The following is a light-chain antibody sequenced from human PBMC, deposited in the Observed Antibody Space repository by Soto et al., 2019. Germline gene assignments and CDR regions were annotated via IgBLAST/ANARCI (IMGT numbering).Light chain of an antibody. J-gene: IGKJ1*01. CDR3: QQYGSAPPWT. CDR1: QSVSSSY. CDR2: GAS. Sequence: EIVLTQSPGTLSLSPGERATLSCRASQSVSSSYLAWYQQKPGQAPRLLIYGASSRATGIPDRFSGSGSGTEFTLTISRLEPEDFAVYYCQQYGSAPPWTFGQGPKVEIQ. V-gene: IGKV3-20*01.